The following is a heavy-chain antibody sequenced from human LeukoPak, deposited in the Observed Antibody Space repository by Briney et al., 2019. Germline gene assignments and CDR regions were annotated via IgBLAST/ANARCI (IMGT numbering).Heavy chain of an antibody. Sequence: SETLSLTCAVSGGSISSGGYSWSWIRQPPGKGLEWIGYIYHSGSTYYNPSLKSRVTISVDRSKNQFSQKLSSVTAADTAVYYCARGYGSGSRRLTAFDIWGQGTMVTVSS. CDR2: IYHSGST. CDR1: GGSISSGGYS. CDR3: ARGYGSGSRRLTAFDI. D-gene: IGHD3-10*01. J-gene: IGHJ3*02. V-gene: IGHV4-30-2*01.